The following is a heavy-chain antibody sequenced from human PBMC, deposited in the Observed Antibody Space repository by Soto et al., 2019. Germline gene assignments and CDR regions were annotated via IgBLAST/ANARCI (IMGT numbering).Heavy chain of an antibody. CDR1: GGTFSSYA. CDR2: IVPIVDTS. V-gene: IGHV1-69*05. Sequence: QVQLVQSGAEVRQPASSVKVSCKTSGGTFSSYAIGWVRPAPGQGLEWVAGIVPIVDTSTYAQKFQGRVTITTDESTSTVYMELSSLISDDTVVYSCVRVVARPGHPDTWGQGTLVTVSA. J-gene: IGHJ4*02. CDR3: VRVVARPGHPDT. D-gene: IGHD2-15*01.